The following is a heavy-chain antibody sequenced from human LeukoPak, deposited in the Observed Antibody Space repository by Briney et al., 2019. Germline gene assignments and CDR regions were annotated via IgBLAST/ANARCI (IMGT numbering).Heavy chain of an antibody. CDR1: GGSISSSNW. V-gene: IGHV4-4*02. J-gene: IGHJ4*02. CDR3: ARGRGDYVWGSYRSSYYFDY. Sequence: SETLSLTCAVSGGSISSSNWWSWVRQSPGKGLEWIGEIYHSGGTNYNPSLKSRVTISVDKSKNQFSLKLSSVTAADTAVYYCARGRGDYVWGSYRSSYYFDYWGQGTLVTVSS. CDR2: IYHSGGT. D-gene: IGHD3-16*02.